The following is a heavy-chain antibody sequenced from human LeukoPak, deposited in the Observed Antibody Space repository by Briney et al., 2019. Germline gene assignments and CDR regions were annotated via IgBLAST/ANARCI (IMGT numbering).Heavy chain of an antibody. V-gene: IGHV3-21*01. D-gene: IGHD1-26*01. CDR3: ATYSGTYRDH. Sequence: GSLRLSCVASGFTFRNYNLNWDRQAAGKGLEWVSFITSGGYIFSADSVKGRFTISRDNTKNSLYLQMSSLRAEDTAVYYCATYSGTYRDHWGQGTLVTVSP. CDR1: GFTFRNYN. CDR2: ITSGGYI. J-gene: IGHJ4*02.